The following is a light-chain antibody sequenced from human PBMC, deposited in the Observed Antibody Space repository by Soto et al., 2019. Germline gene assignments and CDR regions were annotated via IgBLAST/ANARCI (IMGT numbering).Light chain of an antibody. V-gene: IGKV3D-20*02. Sequence: EIVLTQSPGTLSLSPGERATLSCRTSQSVNNNYLAWYQQKPGQAPRLLIYGASSRATGIPDRFSGSGSGTDFTLTISSLEPEDFAVYYCHHRGNGITFGQGTRLEI. J-gene: IGKJ5*01. CDR2: GAS. CDR3: HHRGNGIT. CDR1: QSVNNNY.